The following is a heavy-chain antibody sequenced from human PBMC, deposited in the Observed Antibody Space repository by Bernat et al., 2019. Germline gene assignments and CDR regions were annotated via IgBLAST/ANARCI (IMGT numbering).Heavy chain of an antibody. Sequence: QVQLVQSGAEVKKPGSSVKVSCKASGGTFSSYTISWVRQAPGQGLEWMGRIIPILGIANYAQKFQGRVTITADKSTSTAYMELSSLRSEDTAVYYCARDDYCYYGVQTWGQGTLVTVSS. D-gene: IGHD4-17*01. CDR1: GGTFSSYT. J-gene: IGHJ4*02. V-gene: IGHV1-69*08. CDR3: ARDDYCYYGVQT. CDR2: IIPILGIA.